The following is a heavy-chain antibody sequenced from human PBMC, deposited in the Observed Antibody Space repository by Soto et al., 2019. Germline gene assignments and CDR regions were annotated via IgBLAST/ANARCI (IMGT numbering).Heavy chain of an antibody. Sequence: GGSLRLSCAASGFTFSSYWMSWVRQAPGKGLEWVANIKQDGSEKYYVDSVKGRFTISRDNAKNSLYLQMNSLRAEATAVYYCARGLSDSGSYYYYYMDVWGKGTTVTVSS. D-gene: IGHD1-26*01. CDR1: GFTFSSYW. J-gene: IGHJ6*03. V-gene: IGHV3-7*03. CDR3: ARGLSDSGSYYYYYMDV. CDR2: IKQDGSEK.